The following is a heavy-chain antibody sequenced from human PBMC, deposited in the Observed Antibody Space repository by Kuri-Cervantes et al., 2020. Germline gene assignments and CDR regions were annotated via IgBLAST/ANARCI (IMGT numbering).Heavy chain of an antibody. Sequence: GESLKISCAASGFTFSSYGMHWVRQAPGKGLEWVAVISYDGSNKYYADSVKGRFTISRDNSKNTLYLQMNSLRAEDTAVYYCAKWQRNYYYYGMDVWGQGTTVTVSS. J-gene: IGHJ6*02. D-gene: IGHD5-24*01. CDR3: AKWQRNYYYYGMDV. V-gene: IGHV3-30*18. CDR2: ISYDGSNK. CDR1: GFTFSSYG.